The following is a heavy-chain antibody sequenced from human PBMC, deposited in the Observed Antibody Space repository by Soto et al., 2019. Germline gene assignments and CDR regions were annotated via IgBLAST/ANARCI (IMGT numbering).Heavy chain of an antibody. CDR1: ECRFTPYW. D-gene: IGHD3-22*01. CDR3: ARKDKSGYFNWFDP. J-gene: IGHJ5*02. V-gene: IGHV5-51*01. CDR2: IFPSDSDT. Sequence: PGESLKISCRTYECRFTPYWIAWVRQMPGKGLEWMGIIFPSDSDTRYSPSFQGQVTISADRSTSTVFLQWASLKASDTAVYFCARKDKSGYFNWFDPWGQGTLVTVSS.